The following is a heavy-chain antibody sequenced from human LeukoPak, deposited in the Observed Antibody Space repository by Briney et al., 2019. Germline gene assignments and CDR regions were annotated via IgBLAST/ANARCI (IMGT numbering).Heavy chain of an antibody. V-gene: IGHV3-21*01. J-gene: IGHJ4*02. CDR2: ISSSSSYI. CDR3: ATSRGSGSPEDY. CDR1: GFTFSSYA. Sequence: GGSLRLSCAAFGFTFSSYAMSWVRQAPGKGLEWVSSISSSSSYIYYADSVKGRFTISRDNAKNSLYLQMNSLRAEDTAVYYCATSRGSGSPEDYWGQGTLVTVSS. D-gene: IGHD3-10*01.